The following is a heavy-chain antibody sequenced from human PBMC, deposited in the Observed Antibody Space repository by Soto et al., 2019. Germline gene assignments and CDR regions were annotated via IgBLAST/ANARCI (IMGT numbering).Heavy chain of an antibody. CDR1: GFTFSNAW. CDR2: IKSKTDGGTT. J-gene: IGHJ6*02. CDR3: TTDPAFLWFGELSNPPHYYGMDV. Sequence: GGSLRLSCAASGFTFSNAWMNWVRQAPGKGLEWVGRIKSKTDGGTTDYAAPGKGRFTISRDDSKNTLYLQMNSLKTGDTAVYYCTTDPAFLWFGELSNPPHYYGMDVWGQGTTVTVSS. V-gene: IGHV3-15*07. D-gene: IGHD3-10*01.